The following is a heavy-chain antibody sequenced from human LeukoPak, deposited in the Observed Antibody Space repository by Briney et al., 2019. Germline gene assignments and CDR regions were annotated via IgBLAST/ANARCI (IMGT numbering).Heavy chain of an antibody. V-gene: IGHV3-66*02. CDR3: ARVGHYDFWSGYYLDY. Sequence: GGSLRLSCAASGFTVSSNYMSWVRQAPGKGLEWVSVIYSGGSTYYADSVKGRFTISRDNSKNTLYLQMNSLRAEDTAVYYCARVGHYDFWSGYYLDYWGQGTPVTVSS. CDR1: GFTVSSNY. J-gene: IGHJ4*02. D-gene: IGHD3-3*01. CDR2: IYSGGST.